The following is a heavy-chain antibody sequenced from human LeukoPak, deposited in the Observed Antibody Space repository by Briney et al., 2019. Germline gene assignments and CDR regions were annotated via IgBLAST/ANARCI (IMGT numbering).Heavy chain of an antibody. V-gene: IGHV1-2*02. D-gene: IGHD4-23*01. CDR3: ARDEAAGVTEFDY. CDR2: INPNSGGT. Sequence: GASVKVSCKASGYTFTGYYMHWVRQAPGQGLEWMGWINPNSGGTNYAQKFQGRVTMTRDTSTSTVYMELSSLRSEDTAVYYCARDEAAGVTEFDYWGQGTLVTVSS. J-gene: IGHJ4*02. CDR1: GYTFTGYY.